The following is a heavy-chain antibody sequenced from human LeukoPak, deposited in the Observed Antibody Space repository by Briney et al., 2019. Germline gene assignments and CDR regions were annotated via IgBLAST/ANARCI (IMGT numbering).Heavy chain of an antibody. CDR3: AKDAGYYCSGGNCYRPWFDP. Sequence: GGSLRLSCAASGFTFSSYAMGWVRQAPGKGLEWVSAISGSGGSTYYADSVKGRFTISRDNSKNTLYLQMNSLRAEDTAVYYCAKDAGYYCSGGNCYRPWFDPWGQGTLVTVSS. CDR1: GFTFSSYA. V-gene: IGHV3-23*01. CDR2: ISGSGGST. D-gene: IGHD2-15*01. J-gene: IGHJ5*02.